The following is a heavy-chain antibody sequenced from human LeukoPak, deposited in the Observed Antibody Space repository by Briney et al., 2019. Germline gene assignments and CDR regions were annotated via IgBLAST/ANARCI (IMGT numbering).Heavy chain of an antibody. Sequence: GGSLRLSCAASGFTFDDYAMHWVRQAPGKGLEWVSGISWNSGSIGYADSVKGRFTISRDNAKNSLYLQVNSLRAEDTAVYYCARHIGGYSYGWFDYWGQGTLVTVSS. CDR2: ISWNSGSI. D-gene: IGHD5-18*01. J-gene: IGHJ4*02. CDR1: GFTFDDYA. V-gene: IGHV3-9*01. CDR3: ARHIGGYSYGWFDY.